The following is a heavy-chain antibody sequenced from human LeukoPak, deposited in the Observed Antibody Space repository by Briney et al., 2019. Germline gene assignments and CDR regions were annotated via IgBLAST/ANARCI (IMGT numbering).Heavy chain of an antibody. CDR2: IRSKAYGGTT. J-gene: IGHJ3*02. V-gene: IGHV3-49*03. CDR1: GFTFGDYA. CDR3: TRALNLPGAFDI. D-gene: IGHD1-14*01. Sequence: PGGSLRLSCTASGFTFGDYAMSWFRQAPGKGLEWVGFIRSKAYGGTTEYAASVKGRFTISGDDSKSIAYLQINSLKTEDTAVYYCTRALNLPGAFDIWGQGTMVTVSS.